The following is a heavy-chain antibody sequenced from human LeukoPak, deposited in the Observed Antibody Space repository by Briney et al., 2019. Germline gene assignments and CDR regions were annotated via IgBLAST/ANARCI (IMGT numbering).Heavy chain of an antibody. V-gene: IGHV1-69*04. CDR3: ARGESYSLY. D-gene: IGHD2-21*01. J-gene: IGHJ4*02. CDR2: IIPILGIA. CDR1: GGTFSSYA. Sequence: GASVTVSCKASGGTFSSYAISWVRQAPGQGLEWMGRIIPILGIANYAQKFQGRVTINADKSTSTVYMELNSLRAEDTAVYYCARGESYSLYWGQGTLVTVSS.